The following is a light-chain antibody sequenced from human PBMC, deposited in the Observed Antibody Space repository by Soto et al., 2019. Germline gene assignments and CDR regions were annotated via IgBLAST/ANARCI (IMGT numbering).Light chain of an antibody. CDR3: QQYYSLPPT. J-gene: IGKJ1*01. CDR2: WAS. CDR1: QSVLYRSNTKNY. Sequence: DIVMTQSPDSLAVSLGERATINCKSSQSVLYRSNTKNYLAWYQQKPGQPPNLLIYWASTRESGVPDRFSGSGSGTDFTLTISSLQAEDVVVYYCQQYYSLPPTFGQGTKVEIE. V-gene: IGKV4-1*01.